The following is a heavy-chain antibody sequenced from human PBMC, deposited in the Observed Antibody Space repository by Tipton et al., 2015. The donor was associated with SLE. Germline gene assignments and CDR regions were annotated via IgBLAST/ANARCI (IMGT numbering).Heavy chain of an antibody. V-gene: IGHV4-38-2*02. CDR3: ARAAGRDGYSSSWAPFDY. J-gene: IGHJ4*02. CDR1: GYSISSGFY. D-gene: IGHD6-13*01. Sequence: TLSLTCTVSGYSISSGFYWAWIRQPPGKGLEWIGFIYQRGSTYYTRGSTYHNPSLKSRVTISVDTSKNQFSLKLSSVTAADTAVYYCARAAGRDGYSSSWAPFDYWGQGTLVAVSS. CDR2: IYQRGST.